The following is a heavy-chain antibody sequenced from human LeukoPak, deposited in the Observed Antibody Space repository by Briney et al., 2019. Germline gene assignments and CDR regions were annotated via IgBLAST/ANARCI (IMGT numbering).Heavy chain of an antibody. V-gene: IGHV3-15*01. CDR1: GFTFSNAW. CDR3: TTDEAMVTLLRSAFDY. CDR2: IKSKTDGGTT. J-gene: IGHJ4*02. D-gene: IGHD5-18*01. Sequence: PGGSLRLSCAASGFTFSNAWMSWVRQAPGKGLEWVGRIKSKTDGGTTDYAAPVKGRFTISRDDSKNTLYLQMNSLKTEDTAVYYCTTDEAMVTLLRSAFDYWGQGTLVTVSS.